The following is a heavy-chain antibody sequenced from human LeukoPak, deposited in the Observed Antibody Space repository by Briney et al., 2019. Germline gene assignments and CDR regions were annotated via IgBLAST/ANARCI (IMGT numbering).Heavy chain of an antibody. CDR2: IKQDGSEK. V-gene: IGHV3-7*01. J-gene: IGHJ4*02. CDR3: ARLKTTVTTSPIFDY. D-gene: IGHD4-17*01. Sequence: GGSLRLSCAASGFTFSSYWMSWVRQAPGKGLEWVANIKQDGSEKYYVDSVKGRSTISRDNAKNSLYLQMNSLRAEDTAVYYCARLKTTVTTSPIFDYWGQGTLVTVSS. CDR1: GFTFSSYW.